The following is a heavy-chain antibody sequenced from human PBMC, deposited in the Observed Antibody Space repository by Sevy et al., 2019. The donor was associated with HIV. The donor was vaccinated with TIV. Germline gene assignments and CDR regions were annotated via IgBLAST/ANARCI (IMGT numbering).Heavy chain of an antibody. CDR1: GFTLGDYA. J-gene: IGHJ4*02. Sequence: GGSLRLSCTTSGFTLGDYAMNWVRQAPGKGLEWVAVMRSKPFAGTTEYAASVKGRFTISTADSESRAHLQMNSLGTADTGVYYYIGGRFLGYTGIVPDYWGQGTLVTVSS. CDR2: MRSKPFAGTT. V-gene: IGHV3-49*04. CDR3: IGGRFLGYTGIVPDY. D-gene: IGHD2-15*01.